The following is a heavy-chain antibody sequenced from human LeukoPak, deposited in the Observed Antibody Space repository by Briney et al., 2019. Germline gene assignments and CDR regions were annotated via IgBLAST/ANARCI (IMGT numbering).Heavy chain of an antibody. D-gene: IGHD3-10*01. Sequence: PGGSLRLSCAASGFTFSSYWMHWVRQAPGKGLVWVSRINSDGSSTSYADSVKGRFTISRDNAKNTLYLQMNSLRAEDTAVYYCAREGSGSYYPWAFDIWGQGTMVTVSS. J-gene: IGHJ3*02. CDR1: GFTFSSYW. V-gene: IGHV3-74*01. CDR3: AREGSGSYYPWAFDI. CDR2: INSDGSST.